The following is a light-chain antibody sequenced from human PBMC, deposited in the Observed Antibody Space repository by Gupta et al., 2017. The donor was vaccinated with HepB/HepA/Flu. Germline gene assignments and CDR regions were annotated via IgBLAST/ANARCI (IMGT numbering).Light chain of an antibody. J-gene: IGLJ3*02. CDR3: AAWDDSLDVWL. CDR2: SSD. Sequence: QSVLTQPPSASWTPGQRVTISCSGGNSNIGINPVSWYQQLPGTAPKLLIYSSDQRPSGVPDRFSASKSGTSASLSISGLQSEDEADYYCAAWDDSLDVWLFGGGTNLTVL. CDR1: NSNIGINP. V-gene: IGLV1-44*01.